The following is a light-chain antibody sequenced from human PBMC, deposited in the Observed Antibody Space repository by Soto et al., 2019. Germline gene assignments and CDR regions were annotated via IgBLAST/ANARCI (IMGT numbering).Light chain of an antibody. Sequence: QSALTQPPSASGSPGQSVAISCTGTNSDVGGYNYVSWYQHHPGKVPKLMIYEVTKRPSGVPDRFSGSKSGNTASLTVSGLQAEDEAEYYCSSYTSNYIVVLGGGTMLTVL. CDR2: EVT. CDR3: SSYTSNYIVV. CDR1: NSDVGGYNY. V-gene: IGLV2-8*01. J-gene: IGLJ2*01.